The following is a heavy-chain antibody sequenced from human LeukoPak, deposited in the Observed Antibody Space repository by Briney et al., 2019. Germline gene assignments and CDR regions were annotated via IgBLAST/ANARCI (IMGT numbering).Heavy chain of an antibody. V-gene: IGHV4-39*01. D-gene: IGHD3-3*01. CDR1: GGSISSSSYY. CDR2: IYYSGST. CDR3: ARPTNYDFWSGYYPFDY. Sequence: SETLSLTRTVSGGSISSSSYYWGWIRQPPGKGLEWIGSIYYSGSTYYNPSLKSRVTISVDTSKNQFSLKLSSVTAADTAVYYCARPTNYDFWSGYYPFDYWGQGTLVTVSS. J-gene: IGHJ4*02.